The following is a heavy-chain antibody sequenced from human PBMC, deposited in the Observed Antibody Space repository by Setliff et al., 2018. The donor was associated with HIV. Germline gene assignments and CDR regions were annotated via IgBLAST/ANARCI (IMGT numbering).Heavy chain of an antibody. Sequence: SETLSLTCAVYGGSFSDYFWTWIRQPPGKGLEWIGEINHSGSITHNPSLKSRLNISLDMSKDQFSLKVKSVTAADTAIYYCARDPHYFDRSGYYSYFYFDYWGQGMLVTVSS. J-gene: IGHJ4*02. CDR1: GGSFSDYF. CDR3: ARDPHYFDRSGYYSYFYFDY. CDR2: INHSGSI. V-gene: IGHV4-34*01. D-gene: IGHD3-22*01.